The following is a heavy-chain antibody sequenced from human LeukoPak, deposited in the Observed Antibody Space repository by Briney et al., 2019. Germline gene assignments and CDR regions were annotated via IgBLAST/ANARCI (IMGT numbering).Heavy chain of an antibody. CDR3: ARYYGSGRLWYFDF. D-gene: IGHD3-10*01. V-gene: IGHV4-59*01. J-gene: IGHJ2*01. CDR2: IYYSGST. Sequence: PSETLSLTCTVSGGSISSYYWSWIRQPPGKGLEWIGYIYYSGSTNYNPSLKSRVTISVDTSKNQFSLKLSSVTAADTAVYYCARYYGSGRLWYFDFWGRGNLVTVSS. CDR1: GGSISSYY.